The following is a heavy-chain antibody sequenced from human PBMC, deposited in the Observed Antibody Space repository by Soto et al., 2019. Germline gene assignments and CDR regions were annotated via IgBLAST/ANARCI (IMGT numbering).Heavy chain of an antibody. J-gene: IGHJ5*02. Sequence: GGSLRLSCTASGFTFNTYAMHWVRQAPGKGLEWVASVGGTGHGPYHADSVRGRFSVSRDNSKSTLYLQMNSLRAEDTAVYYCAKTDHFGVVTDNWFDPWGQGTQVTVSS. CDR1: GFTFNTYA. CDR2: VGGTGHGP. CDR3: AKTDHFGVVTDNWFDP. D-gene: IGHD3-3*01. V-gene: IGHV3-23*01.